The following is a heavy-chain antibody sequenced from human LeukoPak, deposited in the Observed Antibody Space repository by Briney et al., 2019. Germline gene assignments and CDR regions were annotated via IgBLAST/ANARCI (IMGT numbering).Heavy chain of an antibody. J-gene: IGHJ4*02. V-gene: IGHV4-34*01. D-gene: IGHD3-10*01. CDR1: GGSFSGYY. CDR2: INHSVST. Sequence: PSETMSLTCAVYGGSFSGYYWSWIRQPPGKGLEWIGEINHSVSTNYNPSLKSRVTISVDTSKNQFSLKLSSVTAADTAVYYCARGRPMVRGVIISSRDRGYFDYWGQGTLVTVSS. CDR3: ARGRPMVRGVIISSRDRGYFDY.